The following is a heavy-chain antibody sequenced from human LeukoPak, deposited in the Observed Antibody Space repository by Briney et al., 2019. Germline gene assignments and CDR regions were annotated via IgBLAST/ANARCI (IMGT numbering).Heavy chain of an antibody. Sequence: TSETLSLTCTVSGGSISSSSYYWGWIRQPPGKGLEWIGSIYYSGSTNYNPSLKSRVTISVDTSKNQFSLKLSSVTAADTAVYYCARVVRTVVAATDNYFDYWGQGTLVTVSS. V-gene: IGHV4-39*07. CDR2: IYYSGST. CDR1: GGSISSSSYY. J-gene: IGHJ4*02. CDR3: ARVVRTVVAATDNYFDY. D-gene: IGHD2-15*01.